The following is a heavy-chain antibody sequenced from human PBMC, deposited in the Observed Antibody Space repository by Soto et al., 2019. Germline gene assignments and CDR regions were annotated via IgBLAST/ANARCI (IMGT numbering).Heavy chain of an antibody. V-gene: IGHV3-11*01. D-gene: IGHD2-15*01. CDR3: ARDQYXXXGXFYXGYSFDF. Sequence: SLRVSCAACGFTFSDYYMGWRREGPGKGLEWVSYMSSSGSTIYYADSMKGRSTISSDTAKTSLYLQMNSLRAEDTAVYYCARDQYXXXGXFYXGYSFDFCG. CDR1: GFTFSDYY. CDR2: MSSSGSTI. J-gene: IGHJ4*01.